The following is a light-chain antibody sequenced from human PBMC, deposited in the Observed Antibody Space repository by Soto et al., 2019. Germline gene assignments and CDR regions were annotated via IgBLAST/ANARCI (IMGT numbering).Light chain of an antibody. CDR3: ISYASINTYV. Sequence: QSALAQPASLSGSPGQSITISCPGTSSDVGGYDYVSWYQKHPGKAPKLMIYDVTNRPSGVSNRFSGSKSGNTASLTISGLQAEDEADYYCISYASINTYVFGTGTKVTVL. J-gene: IGLJ1*01. CDR2: DVT. V-gene: IGLV2-14*01. CDR1: SSDVGGYDY.